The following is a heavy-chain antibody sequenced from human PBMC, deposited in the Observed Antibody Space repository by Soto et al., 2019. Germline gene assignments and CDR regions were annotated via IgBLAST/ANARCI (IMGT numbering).Heavy chain of an antibody. D-gene: IGHD3-22*01. V-gene: IGHV1-18*01. J-gene: IGHJ5*02. CDR2: ISAYNGNT. Sequence: GASVKVSCKASGYTFTSYGISWVRQAPGQGLEWMGWISAYNGNTNYAQKLQGRVTMTTDTSTSTAYMELRSLRSGDTAVYYCARDQGYYDSSGYYPKNKINWFDPWGQGTLVTVSS. CDR1: GYTFTSYG. CDR3: ARDQGYYDSSGYYPKNKINWFDP.